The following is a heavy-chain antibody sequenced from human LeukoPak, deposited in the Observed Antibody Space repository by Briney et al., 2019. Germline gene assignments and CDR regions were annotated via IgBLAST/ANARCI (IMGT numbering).Heavy chain of an antibody. Sequence: SETLSLTCTVSGGSISSYYWSWIRQPPGKGLEWIGYIYYGGSTNYNPSLKSRVTISVDTSKNQFSLKLSSVTAADTAVYYCARQDSSGYYSTFDYWGQGTLVTVSS. J-gene: IGHJ4*02. V-gene: IGHV4-59*08. CDR1: GGSISSYY. CDR3: ARQDSSGYYSTFDY. CDR2: IYYGGST. D-gene: IGHD3-22*01.